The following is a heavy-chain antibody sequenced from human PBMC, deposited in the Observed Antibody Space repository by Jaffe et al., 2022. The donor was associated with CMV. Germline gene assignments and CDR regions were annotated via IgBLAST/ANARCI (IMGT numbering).Heavy chain of an antibody. CDR3: ARVITVTTLYYYYYMDV. D-gene: IGHD4-17*01. V-gene: IGHV3-48*03. Sequence: EVQLVESGGGLVQPGGSLRLSCAASGFTFSSYEMNWVRQAPGKGLEWVSYISSSGSTIYYADSVKGRFTISRDNAKNSLYLQMNSLRAEDTAVYYCARVITVTTLYYYYYMDVWGKGTTVTVSS. CDR1: GFTFSSYE. CDR2: ISSSGSTI. J-gene: IGHJ6*03.